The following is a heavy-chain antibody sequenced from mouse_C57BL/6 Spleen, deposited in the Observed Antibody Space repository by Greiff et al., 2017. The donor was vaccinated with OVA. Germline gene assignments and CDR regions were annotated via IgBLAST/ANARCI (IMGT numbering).Heavy chain of an antibody. D-gene: IGHD3-1*01. CDR1: GYTFTSYW. J-gene: IGHJ3*01. CDR2: IDPSDSYT. V-gene: IGHV1-69*01. Sequence: QVQLQQPGAELVMPGASVRLSCKASGYTFTSYWMHWVKQRPGQGLEWIGEIDPSDSYTNYNQKFKGKSTLTVDKSSSTAYMQLSSLTSEDSAVYYCASYSGWFAYWGQGTLVTVSA. CDR3: ASYSGWFAY.